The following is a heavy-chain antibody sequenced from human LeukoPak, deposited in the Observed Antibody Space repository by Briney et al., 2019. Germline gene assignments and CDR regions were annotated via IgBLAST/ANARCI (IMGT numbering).Heavy chain of an antibody. CDR2: ISSSGSTF. V-gene: IGHV3-11*01. D-gene: IGHD5-24*01. CDR1: GFIFSDYY. Sequence: NPGGSLRLSCTASGFIFSDYYMIWIRQAPGKGLEWVSYISSSGSTFYQADSVKGRFTISRDNAKNSLYLQMNSLRVEDTAVYYCARDLRWLQLDYWGQGTLVTVSS. J-gene: IGHJ4*02. CDR3: ARDLRWLQLDY.